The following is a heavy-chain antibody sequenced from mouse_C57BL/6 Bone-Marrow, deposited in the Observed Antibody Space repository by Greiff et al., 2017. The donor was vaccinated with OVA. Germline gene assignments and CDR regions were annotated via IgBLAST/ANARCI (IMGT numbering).Heavy chain of an antibody. CDR3: ARGDYYGSSYDY. CDR1: GYTFTDYN. D-gene: IGHD1-1*01. J-gene: IGHJ2*01. CDR2: INPNNGGT. Sequence: VQLQQSGPELVKPGASVKMSCKASGYTFTDYNMHWVKQSHGQSLEWIGYINPNNGGTSYNQKFKGKATLTVNKSSSTAYMELRSLTSEDSAVYYCARGDYYGSSYDYWGQGTTLTVSS. V-gene: IGHV1-22*01.